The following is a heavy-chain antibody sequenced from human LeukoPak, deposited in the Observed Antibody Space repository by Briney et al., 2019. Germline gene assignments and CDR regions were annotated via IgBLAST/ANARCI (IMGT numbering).Heavy chain of an antibody. J-gene: IGHJ4*02. CDR3: AKDGDGYYDFWSGYYPNFDY. D-gene: IGHD3-3*01. CDR1: GFTVSSSY. V-gene: IGHV3-53*01. Sequence: GGSLRLSCTASGFTVSSSYMSWVRQAPGKGLGWVSVIYSSGSTYYTDSVKGRFTISRDNSKKTLYLQMNSLRAEDTAVYYCAKDGDGYYDFWSGYYPNFDYWGQGTLVTVSS. CDR2: IYSSGST.